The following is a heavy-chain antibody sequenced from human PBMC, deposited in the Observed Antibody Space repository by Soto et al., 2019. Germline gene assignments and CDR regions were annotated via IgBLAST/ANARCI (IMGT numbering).Heavy chain of an antibody. D-gene: IGHD3-10*01. J-gene: IGHJ4*02. CDR1: GFTLINAW. CDR3: TTGICMVLGVSGDF. CDR2: IKSKSDGGTT. V-gene: IGHV3-15*07. Sequence: EVQLVESGGGLVKPRGSLRLSCAASGFTLINAWMNWVRQAPGKGPEWVGHIKSKSDGGTTDYAAPVKGRFNVSRQDSKNTLYLQMDSLKTEDTAVYYCTTGICMVLGVSGDFWGQGTLVTVSP.